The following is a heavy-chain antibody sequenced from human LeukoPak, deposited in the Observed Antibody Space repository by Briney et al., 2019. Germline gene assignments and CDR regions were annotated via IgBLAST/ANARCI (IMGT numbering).Heavy chain of an antibody. Sequence: PSETLSLTCTVSGGSLSGDYWSWIRQPPGKGLEWIGYIYYSGSTNYNPSLKSRVTISVDTSKNQFSLKLGYVTAADTAVYYCASMYGFGDGYNYNFHSWGQGTLVTVSS. D-gene: IGHD5-24*01. CDR1: GGSLSGDY. J-gene: IGHJ4*02. CDR3: ASMYGFGDGYNYNFHS. V-gene: IGHV4-59*08. CDR2: IYYSGST.